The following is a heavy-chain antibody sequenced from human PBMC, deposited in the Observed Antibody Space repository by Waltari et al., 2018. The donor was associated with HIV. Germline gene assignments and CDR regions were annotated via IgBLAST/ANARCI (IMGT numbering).Heavy chain of an antibody. J-gene: IGHJ3*02. Sequence: QMQLQESGPGLVKPSETLSLTCTVSGGSIGSSSHFWGWIRQPPGKGLEWIGTFFYSGSNDYNPSHKSRVTISVDTSKNQFSLKMSSVTAADTAVYYCARLQGWELIGSAAFDIWGQGTMVTVSS. CDR2: FFYSGSN. CDR3: ARLQGWELIGSAAFDI. D-gene: IGHD1-26*01. V-gene: IGHV4-39*01. CDR1: GGSIGSSSHF.